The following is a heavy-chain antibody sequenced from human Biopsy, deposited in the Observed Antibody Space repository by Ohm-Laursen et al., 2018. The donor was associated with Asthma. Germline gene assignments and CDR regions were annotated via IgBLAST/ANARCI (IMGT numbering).Heavy chain of an antibody. V-gene: IGHV4-59*01. J-gene: IGHJ5*02. CDR1: PGSINDYY. Sequence: GTLSLTCTVSPGSINDYYWNWIRQFPGKGLEWIGYVHSSGSTRLNPSLKSRVTVSVDTSVDQVSPKLSSVSAADTAIYYCARATSTWSQSGPHFFDHWGPGTLVTVSS. CDR3: ARATSTWSQSGPHFFDH. D-gene: IGHD6-13*01. CDR2: VHSSGST.